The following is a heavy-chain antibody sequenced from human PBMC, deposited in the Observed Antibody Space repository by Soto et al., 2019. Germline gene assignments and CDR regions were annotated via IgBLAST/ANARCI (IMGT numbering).Heavy chain of an antibody. CDR3: TRREKREGRGHFAY. V-gene: IGHV4-59*12. CDR1: GVSISSYY. D-gene: IGHD6-25*01. Sequence: SETLSLTCTVSGVSISSYYWSWIRQPPGKGLEWIGYIYYSGSTNSNPSLKSRVTISVDTSKNQFSLKLSSVTAADTADYYCTRREKREGRGHFAYWGQGTLVTVSS. CDR2: IYYSGST. J-gene: IGHJ4*02.